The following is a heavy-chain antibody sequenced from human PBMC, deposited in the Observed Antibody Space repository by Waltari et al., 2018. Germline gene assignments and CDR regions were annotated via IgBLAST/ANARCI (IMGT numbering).Heavy chain of an antibody. V-gene: IGHV4-38-2*01. CDR2: IDHSGRT. CDR1: GYSISSGYY. CDR3: ARGAISRYYDVWSGYFDAFDI. J-gene: IGHJ3*02. D-gene: IGHD3-3*01. Sequence: QVQLQESGPGLVKPSETLSLTCAVSGYSISSGYYWGWIRQPPGKGLEWIGRIDHSGRTYSNPSLTRRVPIAVDTPNNQSSLTLSSVTAADTAGYYCARGAISRYYDVWSGYFDAFDIWGQGTMVTVSS.